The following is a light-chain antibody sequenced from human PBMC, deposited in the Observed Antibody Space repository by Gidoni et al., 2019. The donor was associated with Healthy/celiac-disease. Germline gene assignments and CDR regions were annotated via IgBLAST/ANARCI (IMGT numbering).Light chain of an antibody. Sequence: EIVLTQSPATLSLSPGVRATLPCSASQSVSSYLAWYQQKPGQAPRLLIYDASNRATGIPARFSGSGSETDFTLTISSLEPEDFAVYYCQQSSNWPTFGGGTKVEIK. V-gene: IGKV3-11*01. J-gene: IGKJ4*01. CDR3: QQSSNWPT. CDR1: QSVSSY. CDR2: DAS.